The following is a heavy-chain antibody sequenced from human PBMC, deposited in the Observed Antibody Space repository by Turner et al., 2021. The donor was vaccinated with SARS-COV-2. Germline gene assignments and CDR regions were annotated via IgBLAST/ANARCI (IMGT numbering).Heavy chain of an antibody. CDR2: IYSGGST. V-gene: IGHV3-53*02. J-gene: IGHJ6*02. Sequence: EVQLVETGGGLIQPGGSLRPSCAASGFVVSSNSMNWVRQAPGKGLEWISVIYSGGSTYYADSVKGRFTISRDSSKNTLYLQMNSLRAEDTAVYYCARPFGTAVVPPSWGQGTTVTVSS. CDR3: ARPFGTAVVPPS. D-gene: IGHD2-2*01. CDR1: GFVVSSNS.